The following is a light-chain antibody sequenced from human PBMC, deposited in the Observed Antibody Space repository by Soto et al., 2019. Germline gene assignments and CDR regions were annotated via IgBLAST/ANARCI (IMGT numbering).Light chain of an antibody. CDR3: QHYNSYSEA. J-gene: IGKJ1*01. CDR1: QTIISL. V-gene: IGKV1-5*03. CDR2: KAS. Sequence: DIQMTQSPSTLSGSVGDRVTITCRASQTIISLLAWYQQKPGKAPKLLIYKASTVKSGVPSRFSGSGSGTEFTLTISSLQPDDFATYYCQHYNSYSEAFGQGTKVDI.